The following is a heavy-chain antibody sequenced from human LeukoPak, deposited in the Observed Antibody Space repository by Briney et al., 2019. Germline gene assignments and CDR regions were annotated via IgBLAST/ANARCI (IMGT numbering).Heavy chain of an antibody. Sequence: ASVKVSCKASGYTFTNYGISWVRQAPRQGLEWMGWISAYNDNTNYAQKFQGRVTMTTDTSTSTAYMELRSLRSDDTAVYYCARRGVRSGSYYFDYWGQGTLVTVSS. CDR2: ISAYNDNT. J-gene: IGHJ4*02. V-gene: IGHV1-18*01. CDR3: ARRGVRSGSYYFDY. D-gene: IGHD2-15*01. CDR1: GYTFTNYG.